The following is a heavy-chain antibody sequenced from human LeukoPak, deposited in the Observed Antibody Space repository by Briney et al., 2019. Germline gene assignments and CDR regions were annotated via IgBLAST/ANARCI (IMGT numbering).Heavy chain of an antibody. CDR3: ARGSTIFGVVITYYFDY. Sequence: GGSLRLSCAASGFTFSSYGMHWVRQAPGKGLEWVAVIWYDGSNKYYADSVKGRFTISRDNSKNTLYRQMNSLRAEDTAVYYCARGSTIFGVVITYYFDYWGQGTLVTVSS. CDR1: GFTFSSYG. J-gene: IGHJ4*02. D-gene: IGHD3-3*01. CDR2: IWYDGSNK. V-gene: IGHV3-33*01.